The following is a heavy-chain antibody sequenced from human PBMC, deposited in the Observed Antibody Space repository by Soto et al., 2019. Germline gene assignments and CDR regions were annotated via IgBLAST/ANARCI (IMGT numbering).Heavy chain of an antibody. CDR2: IIPIFRKT. CDR1: GGSFKNSA. CDR3: ARAEVGSTTRIDD. Sequence: SVKVSCKASGGSFKNSAISWVRQAPRHGLEWMGGIIPIFRKTDYAQKFQDRVTITADKTTSTVYLELSSLTSEDTAIYYCARAEVGSTTRIDDWGQGTQVTVSS. D-gene: IGHD1-26*01. J-gene: IGHJ4*02. V-gene: IGHV1-69*06.